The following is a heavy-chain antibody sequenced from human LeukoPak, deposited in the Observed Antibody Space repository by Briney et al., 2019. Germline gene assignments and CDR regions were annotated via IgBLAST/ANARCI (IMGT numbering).Heavy chain of an antibody. CDR2: VYSGGST. CDR3: ARDLGWDNITSFHF. D-gene: IGHD1-26*01. Sequence: GGSLRLSCVTSGFSTYSNYMSWVRQPPGKGLEWVSVVYSGGSTNHAESVRGRFIVSRDLSRNTIYLQMNDLRPEDTAVYYCARDLGWDNITSFHFWGQGVLVTVS. J-gene: IGHJ4*02. CDR1: GFSTYSNY. V-gene: IGHV3-66*02.